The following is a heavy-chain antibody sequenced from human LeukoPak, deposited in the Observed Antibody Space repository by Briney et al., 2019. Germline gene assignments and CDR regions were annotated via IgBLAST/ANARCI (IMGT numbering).Heavy chain of an antibody. J-gene: IGHJ4*02. CDR1: GYTFTGYY. Sequence: ASVKVSCKASGYTFTGYYMHWVRQAPGQGLEWTGWINPNSGGTNYAQKFQGRVTMTRDTSISTAYMHLSRLRSADTAVYYCARSPHILTGENFDYWGQGTLLTVSS. CDR3: ARSPHILTGENFDY. V-gene: IGHV1-2*02. D-gene: IGHD3-9*01. CDR2: INPNSGGT.